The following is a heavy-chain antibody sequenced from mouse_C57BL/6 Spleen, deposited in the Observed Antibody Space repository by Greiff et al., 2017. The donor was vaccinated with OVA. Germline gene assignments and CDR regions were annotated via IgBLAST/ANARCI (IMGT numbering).Heavy chain of an antibody. J-gene: IGHJ2*01. Sequence: EVQLVESGPELVKPGASVKISCKASGYSFTGYYMNWVKQSPEKSLEWIGEINPSTGGTTYNQKFKAKATLTVDKSSSTAYMQLKSLTSEDSAVYYCARTTVVAPSFDYWGQGTTLTVSS. CDR2: INPSTGGT. V-gene: IGHV1-42*01. CDR1: GYSFTGYY. CDR3: ARTTVVAPSFDY. D-gene: IGHD1-1*01.